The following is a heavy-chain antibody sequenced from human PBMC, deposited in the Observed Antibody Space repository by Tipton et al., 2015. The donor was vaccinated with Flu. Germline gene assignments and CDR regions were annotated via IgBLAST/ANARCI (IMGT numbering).Heavy chain of an antibody. V-gene: IGHV4-39*07. D-gene: IGHD2-15*01. J-gene: IGHJ4*02. Sequence: TLSLTCTVSGASISSGSYYWAWIRQPPGKGLEWVGSLYYSGTTYYNPSLKSRVTISVDTSKNQFSLKVSSVTAAATAVYYCARVLVVAATPFDYWGQGILVIVSS. CDR3: ARVLVVAATPFDY. CDR1: GASISSGSYY. CDR2: LYYSGTT.